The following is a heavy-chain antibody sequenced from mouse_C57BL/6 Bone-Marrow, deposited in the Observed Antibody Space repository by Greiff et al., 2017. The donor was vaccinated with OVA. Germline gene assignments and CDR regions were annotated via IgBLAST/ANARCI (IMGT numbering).Heavy chain of an antibody. J-gene: IGHJ4*01. Sequence: EVKLQESGPGLVKPSQSLSLTCSVTGYSITSGYYWNWIRQFPGNKLEWMGYISYDGSNNYNPSLKNRISITRDTSKNQFFLMLNSVTTEDTATYSCERKNYSNYGYSMDYGGQGPPAPV. D-gene: IGHD2-5*01. CDR1: GYSITSGYY. V-gene: IGHV3-6*01. CDR3: ERKNYSNYGYSMDY. CDR2: ISYDGSN.